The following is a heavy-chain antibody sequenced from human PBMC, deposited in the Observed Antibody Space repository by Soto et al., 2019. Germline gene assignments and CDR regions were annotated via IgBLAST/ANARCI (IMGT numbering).Heavy chain of an antibody. D-gene: IGHD2-8*01. J-gene: IGHJ4*02. V-gene: IGHV3-48*01. CDR3: ARATYCTMAQFFDY. CDR1: GFTFSSYS. Sequence: GGSLRLSCAASGFTFSSYSMNWVRQAPGKGLEWVSYISSSSSTIYYADSVKGRFTISRDNAKNSLYLQMNSLRAEDTAVYYCARATYCTMAQFFDYWGQGTLVTVSS. CDR2: ISSSSSTI.